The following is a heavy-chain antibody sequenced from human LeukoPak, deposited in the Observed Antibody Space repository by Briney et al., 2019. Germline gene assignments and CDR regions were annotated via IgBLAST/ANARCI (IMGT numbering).Heavy chain of an antibody. D-gene: IGHD3-16*01. Sequence: GGSLRLSCAASGFTFSSYSMNWVRQAPGKGLEWVSSISSSSSYIYYADSVKGRFTISRDNAKNSPYLQMNSLRAEDTAVYYCARASSGRGDLFDYWGQGTLVTVSS. J-gene: IGHJ4*02. CDR1: GFTFSSYS. CDR2: ISSSSSYI. CDR3: ARASSGRGDLFDY. V-gene: IGHV3-21*01.